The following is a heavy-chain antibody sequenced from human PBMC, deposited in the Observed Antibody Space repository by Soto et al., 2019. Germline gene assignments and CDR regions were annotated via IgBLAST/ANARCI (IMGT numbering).Heavy chain of an antibody. CDR3: ASDGGDYGYFCDP. Sequence: SETLSLTCAVSVCSIVSGGYCWICIRQAPGSGLEWIGYIYHSGSTYYNPSLKSRVTISVDRSKNQFSLTLSSVTAADMAVYYCASDGGDYGYFCDPMGKGPLVNGSS. J-gene: IGHJ5*02. CDR2: IYHSGST. CDR1: VCSIVSGGYC. V-gene: IGHV4-30-2*01. D-gene: IGHD4-17*01.